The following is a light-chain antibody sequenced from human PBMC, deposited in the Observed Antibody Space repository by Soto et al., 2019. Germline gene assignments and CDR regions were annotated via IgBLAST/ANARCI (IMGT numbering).Light chain of an antibody. CDR3: QQYNDYNT. CDR1: QNIGSR. CDR2: EAS. Sequence: DIQMTQSPSTLSVSVGDRVTIPCRASQNIGSRLAWYQQKLGKAPKLQIYEASTLDTGVPSRFSGSGSGTEFTLTISSLQPDDFATYFWQQYNDYNTFGQGNKLEI. J-gene: IGKJ2*01. V-gene: IGKV1-5*03.